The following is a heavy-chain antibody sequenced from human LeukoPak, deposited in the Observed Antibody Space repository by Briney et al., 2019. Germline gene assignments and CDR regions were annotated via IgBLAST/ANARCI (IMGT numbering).Heavy chain of an antibody. J-gene: IGHJ4*02. CDR1: GFTFSSYA. V-gene: IGHV3-48*04. CDR3: ARDEYIAAAGNTLFLDY. Sequence: GGSLRLSCAASGFTFSSYAMSWVRQAPGKGLEWVSYISSSSSTIYYADSVKGRFTISRDNAENSLYLQMNSLRAEDTAVYYCARDEYIAAAGNTLFLDYWGQGTLVTVSS. D-gene: IGHD6-13*01. CDR2: ISSSSSTI.